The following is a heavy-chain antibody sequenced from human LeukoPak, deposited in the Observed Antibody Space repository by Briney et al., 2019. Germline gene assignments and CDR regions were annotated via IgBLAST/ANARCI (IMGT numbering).Heavy chain of an antibody. CDR1: GFTFINYG. V-gene: IGHV3-30*18. D-gene: IGHD1-26*01. J-gene: IGHJ4*02. CDR2: ISYDGSNK. CDR3: AKGGGGSYLYFDY. Sequence: PGRSLRLSCEVSGFTFINYGMYWVSHAPGKGLEWVAVISYDGSNKYYEDSVKGRFTITRDNSKNTLYLQMNSLRAEGSAVYYCAKGGGGSYLYFDYWGQGTLVTVSS.